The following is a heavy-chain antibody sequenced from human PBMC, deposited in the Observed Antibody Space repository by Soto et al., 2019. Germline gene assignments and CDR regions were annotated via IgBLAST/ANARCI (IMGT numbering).Heavy chain of an antibody. CDR3: AGASIDIYGMAL. D-gene: IGHD3-16*01. CDR1: GLTLSKFE. J-gene: IGHJ6*02. Sequence: GGSLRLSCSAPGLTLSKFEMNWVRQAPGKGLEWVSYITGSGPTIYYADSAKGRFTMSRDDAKSLVYLQMNSLRAEDTAVYYCAGASIDIYGMALWGQGTTVTVS. V-gene: IGHV3-48*03. CDR2: ITGSGPTI.